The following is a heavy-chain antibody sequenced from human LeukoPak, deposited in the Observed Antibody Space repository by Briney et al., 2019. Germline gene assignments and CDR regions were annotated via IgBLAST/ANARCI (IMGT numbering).Heavy chain of an antibody. V-gene: IGHV3-23*01. J-gene: IGHJ6*03. CDR2: ISGSGGST. CDR3: AKGLRTGVGPYMGYHYYMDV. CDR1: GFTFSSYA. Sequence: GGSLRLPCAASGFTFSSYAMSWVRQAPGKGLEWVSAISGSGGSTYYAGSVKGRFTISRDNSKNTLYLQMNSLRAEDTAVYYCAKGLRTGVGPYMGYHYYMDVWGKGATVTVSS. D-gene: IGHD3-16*01.